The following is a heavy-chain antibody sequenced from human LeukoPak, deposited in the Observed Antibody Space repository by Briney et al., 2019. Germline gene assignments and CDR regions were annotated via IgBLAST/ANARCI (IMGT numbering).Heavy chain of an antibody. CDR3: ARAYSSGYDY. D-gene: IGHD6-19*01. CDR1: GFTFSDYY. CDR2: ISSSSSPI. J-gene: IGHJ4*02. V-gene: IGHV3-11*04. Sequence: GGSLRLSCAASGFTFSDYYMSWIRQAPGKGLEWVSYISSSSSPIYYADSVKGRFTISRDNAKNSLYLQMNSLRDEDTAVYYCARAYSSGYDYWGQGTLVTVSS.